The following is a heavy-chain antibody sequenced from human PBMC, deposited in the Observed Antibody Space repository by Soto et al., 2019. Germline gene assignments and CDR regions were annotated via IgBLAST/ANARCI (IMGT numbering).Heavy chain of an antibody. CDR3: VRTSSRLDY. CDR2: ITSDTTYI. Sequence: EVQLVETGGGLVKPGGSLRVSCAASGFIFNSYSMAWVRQAPGKGLEWVSSITSDTTYIFYADSVKGRFTISRDTAKNSLYLQMSSLGADGAAGDDCVRTSSRLDYWCHGGLVTVSS. D-gene: IGHD2-15*01. V-gene: IGHV3-21*01. J-gene: IGHJ4*01. CDR1: GFIFNSYS.